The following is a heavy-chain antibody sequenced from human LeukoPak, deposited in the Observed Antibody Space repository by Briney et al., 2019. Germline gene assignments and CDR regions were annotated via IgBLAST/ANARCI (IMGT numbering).Heavy chain of an antibody. J-gene: IGHJ4*02. D-gene: IGHD5-12*01. CDR3: AKDKGYGPIDY. V-gene: IGHV3-21*01. CDR1: GSTFSSYS. Sequence: GGSLRLSCAASGSTFSSYSMNWVRQAPGKGLEWVSSISSSSYIYYADSVKGRFTISRDNAKNSLYLQMNSLRAEDTAVYYCAKDKGYGPIDYWGQGTLVTVSS. CDR2: ISSSSYI.